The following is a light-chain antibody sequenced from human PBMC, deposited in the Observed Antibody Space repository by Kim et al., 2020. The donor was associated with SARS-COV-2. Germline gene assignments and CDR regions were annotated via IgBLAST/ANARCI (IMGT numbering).Light chain of an antibody. CDR3: QAWDSSTHYV. CDR1: KLGDKY. CDR2: QDS. J-gene: IGLJ1*01. V-gene: IGLV3-1*01. Sequence: SYELTQPPSVSVSPGQTASITCSGDKLGDKYACWYQQKPGQSPVLVIYQDSKRPSGIPERFSGSNSGNTATLTISGTQAMDEADYYCQAWDSSTHYV.